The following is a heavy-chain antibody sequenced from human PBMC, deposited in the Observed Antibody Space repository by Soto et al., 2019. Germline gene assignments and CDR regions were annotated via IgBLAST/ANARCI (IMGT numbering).Heavy chain of an antibody. D-gene: IGHD3-16*01. CDR2: IIPIFGTA. CDR3: ARLLGEEPFDY. J-gene: IGHJ4*02. Sequence: GASVKVSCKASGGTFSSYAISWVRQAPGQGLEWMGGIIPIFGTANYAQKLQGRVTITADESTSTAYMELSSLRSEDTAVYYCARLLGEEPFDYWGQGTLVTVSS. V-gene: IGHV1-69*13. CDR1: GGTFSSYA.